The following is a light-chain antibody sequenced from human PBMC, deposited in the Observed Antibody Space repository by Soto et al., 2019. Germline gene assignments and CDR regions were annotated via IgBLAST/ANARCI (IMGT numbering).Light chain of an antibody. CDR1: QGISSY. J-gene: IGKJ1*01. CDR3: QQYYSDPPT. Sequence: AIRMTQSPSSLSASTGHRVTITCRASQGISSYLAWYQQKPGKAPKLLIYAASTLQSGVPSRFSGSGSGTDFTLTISCLQYEDFATYYCQQYYSDPPTFGQGTKVDIK. CDR2: AAS. V-gene: IGKV1-8*01.